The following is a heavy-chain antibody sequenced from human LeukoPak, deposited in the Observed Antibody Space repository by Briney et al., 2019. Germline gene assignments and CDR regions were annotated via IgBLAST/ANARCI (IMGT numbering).Heavy chain of an antibody. CDR2: ISSSSGTTI. CDR1: GFTFSSFN. CDR3: ARSRIWCISAAGSNFDF. Sequence: GGSLRLSCAASGFTFSSFNINWVRQAPGKGLEWISYISSSSGTTIYYADSVRGRFTVSRDNAKNSLYLQMNSLRAEDTAVYYCARSRIWCISAAGSNFDFWGQGTLVTVSS. V-gene: IGHV3-48*01. D-gene: IGHD6-13*01. J-gene: IGHJ4*02.